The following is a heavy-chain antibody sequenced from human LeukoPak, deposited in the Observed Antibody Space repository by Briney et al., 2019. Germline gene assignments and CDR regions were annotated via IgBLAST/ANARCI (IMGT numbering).Heavy chain of an antibody. V-gene: IGHV4-31*03. CDR2: FFYSGST. CDR3: AKELLFGELPLWYFDS. J-gene: IGHJ4*02. D-gene: IGHD3-10*01. CDR1: GASISSGGYF. Sequence: SETLSLTCTVSGASISSGGYFWGWIRQHPWKGLEWMGYFFYSGSTYYNPSLKSRVTISVDTSKNQISLKLSSVTAADTAVYSCAKELLFGELPLWYFDSWGQGTLVTVSS.